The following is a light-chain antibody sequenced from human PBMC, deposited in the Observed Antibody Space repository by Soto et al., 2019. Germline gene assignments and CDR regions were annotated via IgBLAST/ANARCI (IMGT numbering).Light chain of an antibody. CDR3: SSYTTNRTPA. CDR1: SGDVGRYDS. J-gene: IGLJ2*01. V-gene: IGLV2-14*01. Sequence: SDRNKPAYVNGAPRHARTISCTGTSGDVGRYDSVSWYKHRPGKVPELIIFSDRFSGSKSGNTASLTISGLQAEDEADYYCSSYTTNRTPAFGGGTKVTVL.